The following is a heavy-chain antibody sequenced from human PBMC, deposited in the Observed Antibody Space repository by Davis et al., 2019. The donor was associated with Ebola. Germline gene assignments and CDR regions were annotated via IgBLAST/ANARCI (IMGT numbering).Heavy chain of an antibody. Sequence: GESLKISCAASGFTFSDYYMSWIRQAPGKGLEWVSSISSSSSYIYYADSVKGRFTISRDNAKNSLYLQMNSLRAEDTAVYYCARGSEQDIVVVVAANCAFDIWGQGTMVTVSS. CDR3: ARGSEQDIVVVVAANCAFDI. CDR1: GFTFSDYY. D-gene: IGHD2-15*01. CDR2: ISSSSSYI. V-gene: IGHV3-11*06. J-gene: IGHJ3*02.